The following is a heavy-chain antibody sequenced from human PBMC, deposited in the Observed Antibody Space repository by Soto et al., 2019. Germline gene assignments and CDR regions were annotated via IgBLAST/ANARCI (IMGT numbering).Heavy chain of an antibody. D-gene: IGHD3-3*01. J-gene: IGHJ6*02. CDR2: ISYDGSNK. V-gene: IGHV3-30*03. CDR3: ARSGSSLLNYYGMDV. Sequence: GGSLRLSCAASGFTFSSYGMHWVRQAPGKGLEWVAVISYDGSNKYYADSVKGRFTISRDNSKNTLYLQMNSLRAEDTAVYYCARSGSSLLNYYGMDVWGQGTTVTVSS. CDR1: GFTFSSYG.